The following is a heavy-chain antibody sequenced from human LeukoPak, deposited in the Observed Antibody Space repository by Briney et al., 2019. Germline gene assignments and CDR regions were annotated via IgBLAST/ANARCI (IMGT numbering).Heavy chain of an antibody. Sequence: PGGSLRLFCAASGFTVSSNYMGWVRQAPGEGLEWVSALYIDGSIYYADSVKGRFTISRDNSKNTLCLQMNSLRADDTAVYYCAANGGPFDFWGQGTLVTVSA. D-gene: IGHD4-23*01. V-gene: IGHV3-53*01. CDR3: AANGGPFDF. J-gene: IGHJ4*02. CDR2: LYIDGSI. CDR1: GFTVSSNY.